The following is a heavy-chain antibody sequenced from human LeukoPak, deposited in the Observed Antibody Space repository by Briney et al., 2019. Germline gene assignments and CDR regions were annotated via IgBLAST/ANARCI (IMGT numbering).Heavy chain of an antibody. CDR2: IDYGCRN. CDR1: GGSISSRCYY. CDR3: AKRLIYCGTEDGFSPLFDR. J-gene: IGHJ5*02. D-gene: IGHD3-10*01. Sequence: SETLSLPCTVSGGSISSRCYYWGRTRQPPGQGLVRIGSIDYGCRNYFNPCLKSRVAISVGTSKNQYCLKLSSVTSADTAVDYCAKRLIYCGTEDGFSPLFDRWGQGTLVTVSS. V-gene: IGHV4-39*01.